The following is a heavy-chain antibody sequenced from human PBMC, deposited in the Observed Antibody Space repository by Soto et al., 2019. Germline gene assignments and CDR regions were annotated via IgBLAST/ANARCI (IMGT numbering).Heavy chain of an antibody. J-gene: IGHJ4*02. CDR2: IFHSGGGGP. CDR1: DGSISTNNW. CDR3: ARERTSTFDY. V-gene: IGHV4-4*02. Sequence: TETLSLTCAVSDGSISTNNWWSWVRQAPGKGLEWIGEIFHSGGGGPNYNPSLESRVTISMDRSKNQVFLQLISVTAADTAVYYCARERTSTFDYWGQGMLVTVS.